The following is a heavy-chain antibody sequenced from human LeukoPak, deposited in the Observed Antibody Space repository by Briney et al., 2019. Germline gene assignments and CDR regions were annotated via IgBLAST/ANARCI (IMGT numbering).Heavy chain of an antibody. Sequence: GGSLRLSCAATGLSVSSNFMSWVRQAPGEGLQWVSGISGSGTSAYYADSVRGRFTISRDNSKNTLYLQMNSLRAEDTAVYYCAKDRQSIAAAGHFGYWGQGTLVTVSS. V-gene: IGHV3-23*01. J-gene: IGHJ4*02. CDR2: ISGSGTSA. CDR1: GLSVSSNF. D-gene: IGHD6-13*01. CDR3: AKDRQSIAAAGHFGY.